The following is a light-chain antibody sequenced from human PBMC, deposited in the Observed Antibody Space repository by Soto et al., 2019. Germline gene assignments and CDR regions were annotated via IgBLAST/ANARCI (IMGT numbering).Light chain of an antibody. Sequence: AIQMTQSPSSLSASVGDRVTITCRASQGIRNDLGWYQQKPGKAHKLLIYAASSLQSGVPSRFSGSGSVTDFTLTISSLQPEDFATYYCLQDYNYPWTFGQGTKVEIK. CDR2: AAS. V-gene: IGKV1-6*01. J-gene: IGKJ1*01. CDR1: QGIRND. CDR3: LQDYNYPWT.